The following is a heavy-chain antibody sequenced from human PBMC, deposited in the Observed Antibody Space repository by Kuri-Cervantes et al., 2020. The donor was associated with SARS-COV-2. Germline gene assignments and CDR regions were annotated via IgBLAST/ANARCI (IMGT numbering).Heavy chain of an antibody. CDR1: GFTSSSYA. J-gene: IGHJ3*02. D-gene: IGHD6-19*01. Sequence: GESLKISCAASGFTSSSYAMHWVRQAPGKGLEWVANIKQDGSEKYYVDSVKGRFTISRDNAKNSLYLQMNSLRAEDTAVYYCARVPGYSSGWLAFDIWGQGTMVTVSS. V-gene: IGHV3-7*04. CDR3: ARVPGYSSGWLAFDI. CDR2: IKQDGSEK.